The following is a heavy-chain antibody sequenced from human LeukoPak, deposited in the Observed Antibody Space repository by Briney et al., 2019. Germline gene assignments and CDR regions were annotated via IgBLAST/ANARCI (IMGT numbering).Heavy chain of an antibody. CDR2: ICGSGGNI. D-gene: IGHD5-24*01. J-gene: IGHJ4*02. CDR1: GFTFSSYA. V-gene: IGHV3-23*01. Sequence: GGSLRLSCVVSGFTFSSYAMSWVQPAPGKGLEWGSAICGSGGNIYYADSVKGRFTISRDNSKNTVYREMDSLRAEDTAVYYCAKDQAVESGAGDFDYWGQGTLVTVSS. CDR3: AKDQAVESGAGDFDY.